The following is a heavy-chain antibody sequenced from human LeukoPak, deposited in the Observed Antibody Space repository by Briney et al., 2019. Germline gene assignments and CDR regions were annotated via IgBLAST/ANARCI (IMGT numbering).Heavy chain of an antibody. Sequence: SVKVSCKASGGTFSSYAISWVRQAPGQGLEWMGGIIPILGIANYAQKFQGRVTITADKSTSTAYMELSSLRSEDTAVYYCAARGYSGYESYYYGMDVWGQGTTVTVSS. CDR2: IIPILGIA. V-gene: IGHV1-69*04. J-gene: IGHJ6*02. D-gene: IGHD5-12*01. CDR1: GGTFSSYA. CDR3: AARGYSGYESYYYGMDV.